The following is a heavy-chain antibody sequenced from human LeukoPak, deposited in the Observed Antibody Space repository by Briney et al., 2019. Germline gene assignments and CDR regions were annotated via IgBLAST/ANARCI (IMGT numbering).Heavy chain of an antibody. CDR3: AKDTLRSAEGYF. CDR2: VRFDTSQI. D-gene: IGHD3-22*01. J-gene: IGHJ4*02. V-gene: IGHV3-30*02. Sequence: GGSLRLSCAASGFTVSSSYMSWVRQAPGKGLEWVAFVRFDTSQIYYADSVKGRFTISRDNSKSTLYLQMDSLRAEDTAVYYCAKDTLRSAEGYFWGQGILVTVSS. CDR1: GFTVSSSY.